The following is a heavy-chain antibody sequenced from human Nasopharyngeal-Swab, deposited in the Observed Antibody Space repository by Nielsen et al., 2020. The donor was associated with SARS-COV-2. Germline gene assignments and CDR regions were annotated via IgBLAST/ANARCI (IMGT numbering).Heavy chain of an antibody. CDR2: TYHSGST. CDR3: ASSSGTPFDY. J-gene: IGHJ4*02. D-gene: IGHD1-14*01. Sequence: VRQAPEKGLEWIGETYHSGSTNYNPSLKSRVTISVDKSKNQFSLKLSSVTAADTAVYYCASSSGTPFDYWGQGTQVTVSS. V-gene: IGHV4-4*02.